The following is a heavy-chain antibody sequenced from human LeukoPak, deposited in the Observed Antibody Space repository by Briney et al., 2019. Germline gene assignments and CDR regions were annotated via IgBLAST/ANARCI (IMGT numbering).Heavy chain of an antibody. CDR3: ASSLNTPKKGGTLDY. Sequence: SETLSLTCTVSGGSISSSSYYWGWIRQPPGKGLEWIGYIYYSGSTNYNPSLKSRVTISVDTSKNQFSLKLSSVTAADTAVYYCASSLNTPKKGGTLDYWGQGTLVTVSS. CDR1: GGSISSSSYY. CDR2: IYYSGST. J-gene: IGHJ4*02. D-gene: IGHD2-15*01. V-gene: IGHV4-61*05.